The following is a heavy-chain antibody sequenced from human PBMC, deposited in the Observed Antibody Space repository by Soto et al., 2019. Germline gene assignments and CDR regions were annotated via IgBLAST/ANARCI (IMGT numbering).Heavy chain of an antibody. CDR1: GLTISGKKY. V-gene: IGHV3-53*01. D-gene: IGHD1-1*01. CDR3: ETWHEREHPYDA. CDR2: LYDVDGS. J-gene: IGHJ3*01. Sequence: PGGSLRLSCAAFGLTISGKKYVAWVRQAPGKGLEWVSALYDVDGSFYADSVKGRFTTSSDSSKTTVYLQMNDLRPDDTAVYYSETWHEREHPYDAWGQGTKVTVSS.